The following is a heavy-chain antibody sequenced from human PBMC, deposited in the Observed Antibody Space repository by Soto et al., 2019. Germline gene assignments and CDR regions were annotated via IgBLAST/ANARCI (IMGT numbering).Heavy chain of an antibody. J-gene: IGHJ3*01. Sequence: QVQLQESGPGLVKPSGTLSLTCAVSGGSISSSHWWTWFRHSPGKGLEYIVELSHSGTSNSTPSLKCRFSLSVDRSKNLFSLTLTSVPAADTAVYYCARVVLSITRGAFDAWGPGTPVIVSS. V-gene: IGHV4-4*02. CDR2: LSHSGTS. CDR3: ARVVLSITRGAFDA. CDR1: GGSISSSHW. D-gene: IGHD1-20*01.